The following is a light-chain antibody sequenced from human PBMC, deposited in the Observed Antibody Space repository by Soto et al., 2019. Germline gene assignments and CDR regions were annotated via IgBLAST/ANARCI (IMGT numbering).Light chain of an antibody. CDR3: QQYNTFPCT. CDR2: AAS. Sequence: DIQMTQSPSSLSASVGDSITITCRASQDISIWLAWYQQKPEEAPKSLMYAASSLQSGVPSRFSGSGSGTDFTLTISSLQPEDFATYYCQQYNTFPCTFGQGTKLEMK. J-gene: IGKJ2*02. CDR1: QDISIW. V-gene: IGKV1D-16*01.